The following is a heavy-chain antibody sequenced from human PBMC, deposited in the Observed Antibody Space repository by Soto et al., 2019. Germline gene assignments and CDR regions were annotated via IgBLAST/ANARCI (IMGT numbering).Heavy chain of an antibody. Sequence: QITLKESGPTLVKPTQTPTLTCTFSGFSLTTTGVGVGWIRQPPGKALEWLALIYWDDDKRYSPSLKSRLTFTKDTSRNLVVLKMTTIDPVDTATYFCAHSDGFGEFDSWGQGTLVTVSS. D-gene: IGHD3-10*01. CDR1: GFSLTTTGVG. V-gene: IGHV2-5*02. J-gene: IGHJ5*01. CDR2: IYWDDDK. CDR3: AHSDGFGEFDS.